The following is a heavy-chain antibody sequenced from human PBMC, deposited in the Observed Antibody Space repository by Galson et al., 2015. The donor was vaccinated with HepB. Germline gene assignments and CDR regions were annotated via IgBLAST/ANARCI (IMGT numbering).Heavy chain of an antibody. CDR3: ARDRCTSTSCFFDY. D-gene: IGHD2-2*01. CDR1: GFSFSNYW. V-gene: IGHV3-7*03. Sequence: SLRLSCAASGFSFSNYWMSWVRQAPGKGLEWVANIKQDGGEKYYVDSVKGRFTISRDNAKNSLYLQMNSLRAEDTAVYYCARDRCTSTSCFFDYWGQGTLVTVSS. CDR2: IKQDGGEK. J-gene: IGHJ4*02.